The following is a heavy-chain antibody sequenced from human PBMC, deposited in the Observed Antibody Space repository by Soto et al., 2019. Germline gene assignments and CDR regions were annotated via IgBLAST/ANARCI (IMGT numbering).Heavy chain of an antibody. V-gene: IGHV3-23*01. CDR2: ISGSGGST. CDR3: ANYLAVAGLDY. J-gene: IGHJ4*02. D-gene: IGHD6-19*01. CDR1: GFTFSSYA. Sequence: GGSLRLSCAASGFTFSSYAVSWDRQAPGKGLEWVSAISGSGGSTYHADSVKGRFTISRDNSKNTLYLQMNSLRAEDTAVYYCANYLAVAGLDYWGQGTLVTVSS.